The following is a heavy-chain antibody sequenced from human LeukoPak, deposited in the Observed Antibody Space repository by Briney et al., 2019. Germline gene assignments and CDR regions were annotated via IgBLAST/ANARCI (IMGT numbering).Heavy chain of an antibody. Sequence: GGSLRLSCAASGFTFRTYSMNWVRQAPGNGLEWVSSISSSSSDIYYADSVKGRFTISRDDAKNSLYLQMNSLRAEDTAVYYCTSSISSSWHYFEFWGQGTLVTASS. D-gene: IGHD6-13*01. CDR1: GFTFRTYS. J-gene: IGHJ4*02. CDR3: TSSISSSWHYFEF. CDR2: ISSSSSDI. V-gene: IGHV3-21*06.